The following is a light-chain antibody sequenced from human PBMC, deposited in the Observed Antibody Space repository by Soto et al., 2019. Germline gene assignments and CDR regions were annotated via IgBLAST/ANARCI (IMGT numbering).Light chain of an antibody. CDR3: LLHYRGGYV. CDR1: TGAVTSGSF. J-gene: IGLJ1*01. CDR2: STG. V-gene: IGLV7-43*01. Sequence: QAVVPEEPSLTLSPGGTVTVTCASSTGAVTSGSFPNWFQQKPVQAPSSLIFSTGNRHSWTPARFTGFLLGGKAALTLSDVRPEDEADYYCLLHYRGGYVFGTGAKVTVL.